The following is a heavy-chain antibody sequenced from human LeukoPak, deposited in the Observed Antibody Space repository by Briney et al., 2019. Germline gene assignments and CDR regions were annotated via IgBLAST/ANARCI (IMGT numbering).Heavy chain of an antibody. CDR3: ARHEGGEVRGVILNY. D-gene: IGHD3-10*01. Sequence: GESLKISCKGSGYSFTSYWIGWVRQMPGEGLEWMGIIYPGDSGTRYSPSFQGQVTISADKSISTAYLQWSSLKASDTAMYYCARHEGGEVRGVILNYWGQGTLVTVPS. CDR2: IYPGDSGT. CDR1: GYSFTSYW. J-gene: IGHJ4*02. V-gene: IGHV5-51*01.